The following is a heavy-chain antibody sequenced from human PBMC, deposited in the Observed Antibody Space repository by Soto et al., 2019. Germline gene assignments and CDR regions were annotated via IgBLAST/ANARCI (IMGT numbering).Heavy chain of an antibody. CDR1: GFTFSSYA. D-gene: IGHD2-15*01. CDR2: ISYDGSNK. V-gene: IGHV3-30-3*01. Sequence: GGSLRLSCAASGFTFSSYAMHWVRQAPGKGLEWVAVISYDGSNKYYADSVKGRFTISRDNSKNTLYLQMNSLRAEDTAVYYCARGYCSGGSCYPDYWGQGTLVTVSS. CDR3: ARGYCSGGSCYPDY. J-gene: IGHJ4*02.